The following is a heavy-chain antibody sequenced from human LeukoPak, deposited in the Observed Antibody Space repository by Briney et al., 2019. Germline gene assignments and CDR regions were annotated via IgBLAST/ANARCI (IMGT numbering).Heavy chain of an antibody. D-gene: IGHD5-18*01. CDR2: IYYTGAT. CDR1: GGSISTYY. V-gene: IGHV4-59*01. J-gene: IGHJ4*02. Sequence: PPETLSLTCTVSGGSISTYYWSWIRLPPGKGLEWIGYIYYTGATYYNPSLKSRVTISLDTSKNHFSLKLSSVTAADAAVYYCARAGYSYGTGYYFDYWGQGALVTVSS. CDR3: ARAGYSYGTGYYFDY.